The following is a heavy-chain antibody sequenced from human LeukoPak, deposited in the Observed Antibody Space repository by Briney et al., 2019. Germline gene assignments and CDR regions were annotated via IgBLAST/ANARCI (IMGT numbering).Heavy chain of an antibody. CDR3: ARRKSFYDSSGYFDH. V-gene: IGHV4-39*01. D-gene: IGHD3-22*01. CDR2: INSTRAT. CDR1: GDSIRSTSYN. J-gene: IGHJ4*02. Sequence: SETLSLTCAVSGDSIRSTSYNWCWFRHPPGKGLEWTGSINSTRATYYNPPLNSRVAIAVDTTTNQFSLMLNSVTAADTAAYYCARRKSFYDSSGYFDHWGRGTLVTVS.